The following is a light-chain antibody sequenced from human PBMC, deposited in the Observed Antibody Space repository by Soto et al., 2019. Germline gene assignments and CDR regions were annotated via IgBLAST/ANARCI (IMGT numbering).Light chain of an antibody. J-gene: IGKJ2*01. CDR3: QQYGTSPYT. V-gene: IGKV3-20*01. CDR2: GAS. CDR1: QSLSSSY. Sequence: EIVVTQSPGTLSLSPGDRATLSCRASQSLSSSYLAWYQQKPGQAPRLLIYGASSRATGIPDRFSGSGSGTDFTLTISRLEPEDFAVYYCQQYGTSPYTFGQGTKLEIK.